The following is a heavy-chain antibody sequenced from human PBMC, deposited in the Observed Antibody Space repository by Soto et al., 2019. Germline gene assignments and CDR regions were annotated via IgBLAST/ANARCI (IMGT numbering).Heavy chain of an antibody. Sequence: EVQLLESGGGLVQPGGSLRLSCAASGFTFSSYPMRWVRQAPGKGLEWVSTINGGDGSTYYGDPVKGRFTISRDDSKNTLYLQMNSLRAEDTAVYYCAKIPIMTTVTHYFDYWGQGTLVTVSS. CDR1: GFTFSSYP. CDR2: INGGDGST. V-gene: IGHV3-23*01. CDR3: AKIPIMTTVTHYFDY. J-gene: IGHJ4*02. D-gene: IGHD4-17*01.